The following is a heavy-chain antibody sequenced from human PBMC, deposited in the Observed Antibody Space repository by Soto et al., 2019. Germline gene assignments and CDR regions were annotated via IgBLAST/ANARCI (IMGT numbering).Heavy chain of an antibody. Sequence: GGSLRLSCAASGFTFSSYAMSWVRQAPGKGLEWVSAISGSGGSTYYADSVKGRFTISRDNSKNTLYLQMNSLRAEDTAVYYCAKGPGQTIFGVVNNGAFDIWGQGTMVTVSS. V-gene: IGHV3-23*01. CDR1: GFTFSSYA. D-gene: IGHD3-3*01. J-gene: IGHJ3*02. CDR2: ISGSGGST. CDR3: AKGPGQTIFGVVNNGAFDI.